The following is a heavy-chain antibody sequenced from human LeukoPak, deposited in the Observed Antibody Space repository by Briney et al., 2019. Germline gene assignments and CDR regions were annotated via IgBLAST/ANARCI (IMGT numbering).Heavy chain of an antibody. J-gene: IGHJ4*02. CDR2: ISAYNGNT. Sequence: ASVKVSCKASGYTFTSYGISWLRQAPGQGLEWMGWISAYNGNTNHAQKLQGRVTMTTDTSTSTDYMELRSLSSDDSAVYYCARRYNWNEGDLDYWGQGILVTVSS. CDR1: GYTFTSYG. V-gene: IGHV1-18*04. CDR3: ARRYNWNEGDLDY. D-gene: IGHD1-1*01.